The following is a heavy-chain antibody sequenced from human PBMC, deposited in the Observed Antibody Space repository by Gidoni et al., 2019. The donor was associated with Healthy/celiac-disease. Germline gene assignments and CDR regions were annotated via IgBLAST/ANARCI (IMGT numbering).Heavy chain of an antibody. D-gene: IGHD3-16*02. J-gene: IGHJ4*02. CDR3: ARVVYDYVWGSYHFGCDY. Sequence: QLQLQESGPGLVKPSETLSLTCTVSGGSIRSSSYYWGWIRQPPGKGREWIVSIYYSGSTYYNPSLKSRVTISVDTSKNQFSLKLSSVTAADTAVYYCARVVYDYVWGSYHFGCDYWGQGTLVTVSS. CDR2: IYYSGST. V-gene: IGHV4-39*07. CDR1: GGSIRSSSYY.